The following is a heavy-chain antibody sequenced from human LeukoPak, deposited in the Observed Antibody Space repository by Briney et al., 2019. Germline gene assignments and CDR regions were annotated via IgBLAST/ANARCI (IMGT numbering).Heavy chain of an antibody. CDR1: GFTFSSYG. CDR3: ATAYSSSSGYYYYGMDV. CDR2: ISYDGSNK. D-gene: IGHD6-6*01. J-gene: IGHJ6*02. V-gene: IGHV3-30*03. Sequence: GGSLRLSCAASGFTFSSYGMHWVRQAPGKRLEWVAVISYDGSNKYYADSVKGRFTISRDNSKNTLYLQMNSLRAEDTAVYYCATAYSSSSGYYYYGMDVWGQGTTVTVSS.